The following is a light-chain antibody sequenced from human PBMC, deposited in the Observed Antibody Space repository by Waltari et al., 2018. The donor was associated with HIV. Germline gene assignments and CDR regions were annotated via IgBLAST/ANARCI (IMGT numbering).Light chain of an antibody. Sequence: QLVLTQSPSASASLGASVRLTCTLDSGHSLYAITWHQRQPENGPRFLMKVNRDGSVIKGAGIPDRFSGSTSGAERYLIISSLQSEDEAEYDCQAWGTGMVFGGGTYLTVL. CDR1: SGHSLYA. CDR3: QAWGTGMV. V-gene: IGLV4-69*01. CDR2: VNRDGSV. J-gene: IGLJ3*02.